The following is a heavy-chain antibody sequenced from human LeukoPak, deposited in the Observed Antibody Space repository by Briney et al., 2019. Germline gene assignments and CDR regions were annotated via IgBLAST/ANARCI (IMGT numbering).Heavy chain of an antibody. CDR3: ASALAGTRNAFEI. CDR2: IYSDGSSR. V-gene: IGHV3-74*01. J-gene: IGHJ3*02. CDR1: GFTFSSYW. D-gene: IGHD6-19*01. Sequence: QAGGSLRLSCAASGFTFSSYWMHWVRQAPGKGLVWVSRIYSDGSSRSYADSVKGRFTISRDNPKNTLYLQTNSLEAEDTAVYYCASALAGTRNAFEIWGQGTMVTVSS.